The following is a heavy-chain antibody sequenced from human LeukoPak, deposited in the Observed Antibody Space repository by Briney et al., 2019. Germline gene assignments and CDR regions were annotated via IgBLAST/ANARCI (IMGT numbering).Heavy chain of an antibody. D-gene: IGHD4-11*01. J-gene: IGHJ4*02. CDR2: ISVYNGNT. V-gene: IGHV1-18*01. CDR3: ARLDYSDYSFDY. CDR1: GGTFSSYT. Sequence: ASVKVSCKTSGGTFSSYTISWVRQAPGQGPEWMGWISVYNGNTNYAQKLQGRVTMTTDTSTSTGYMEVGSLRSDDTAVYYCARLDYSDYSFDYWGQGTLVTVSS.